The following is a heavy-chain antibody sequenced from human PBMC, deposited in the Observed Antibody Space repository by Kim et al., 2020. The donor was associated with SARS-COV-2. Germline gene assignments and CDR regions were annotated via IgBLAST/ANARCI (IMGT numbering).Heavy chain of an antibody. CDR3: ARANWFDP. Sequence: SRSTNYNPSLKSRVTISVDTSKNQFSLKLSSVTAADTAVYYCARANWFDPWGQGTLVTVSS. CDR2: SRST. V-gene: IGHV4-34*01. J-gene: IGHJ5*02.